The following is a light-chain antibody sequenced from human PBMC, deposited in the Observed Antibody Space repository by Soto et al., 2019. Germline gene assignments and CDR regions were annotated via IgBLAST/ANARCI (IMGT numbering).Light chain of an antibody. CDR3: QPYNNWPLT. CDR2: GAS. Sequence: EIVMTQSPATLSVSPGERATLSCRASQGVASNYLAWYQQKRGQAPRLLIYGASTRATGVPTRFSGSRSGAEFTLTINSLQSEDFAVYYCQPYNNWPLTFGGGTKVDIK. V-gene: IGKV3-15*01. CDR1: QGVASN. J-gene: IGKJ4*01.